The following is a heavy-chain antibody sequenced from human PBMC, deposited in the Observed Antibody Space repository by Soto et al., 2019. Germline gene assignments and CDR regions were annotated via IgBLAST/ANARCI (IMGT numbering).Heavy chain of an antibody. CDR3: ARGDYDFWSGYYDPGSIHNKNTWLDP. Sequence: QAGGSLRLSCAASGFTFSSYEMNWVRQAPGKGLEWVSYISSSGSTIYYADSVKGRFTISRDNAKNSLYLQMNSLRAEDTAVYYCARGDYDFWSGYYDPGSIHNKNTWLDPWGQGPLVTVSS. D-gene: IGHD3-3*01. J-gene: IGHJ5*02. CDR1: GFTFSSYE. CDR2: ISSSGSTI. V-gene: IGHV3-48*03.